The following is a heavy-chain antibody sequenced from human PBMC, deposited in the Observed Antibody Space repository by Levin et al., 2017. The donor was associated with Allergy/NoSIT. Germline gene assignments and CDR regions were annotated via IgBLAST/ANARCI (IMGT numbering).Heavy chain of an antibody. V-gene: IGHV3-74*01. CDR2: ISTDGSST. D-gene: IGHD3-16*01. CDR1: GFTFGSYW. J-gene: IGHJ4*02. CDR3: ARDIEGEIALDY. Sequence: HPGGSLRLSCAASGFTFGSYWMHWVRQVPAKGLVWVSRISTDGSSTRYADSVKGRFSISRDNAKNTLYLQMNSLRAEDTAVYYCARDIEGEIALDYWGQGTLVTVSS.